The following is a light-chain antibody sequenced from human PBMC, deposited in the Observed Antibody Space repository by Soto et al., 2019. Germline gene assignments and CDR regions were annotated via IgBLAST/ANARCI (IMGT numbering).Light chain of an antibody. Sequence: DIQMTQSPSSLSASVGDRVTMTCRASQSISTYLNWYQQRPGKAPNLLIYSASSLQSGVPLRFSGSGSGTDFTLTISSLQPEDFATYYCQQTYSIPLTFGPGTIVGI. V-gene: IGKV1-39*01. CDR1: QSISTY. CDR2: SAS. CDR3: QQTYSIPLT. J-gene: IGKJ3*01.